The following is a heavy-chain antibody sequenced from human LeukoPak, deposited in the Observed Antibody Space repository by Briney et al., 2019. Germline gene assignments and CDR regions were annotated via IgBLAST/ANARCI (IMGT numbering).Heavy chain of an antibody. CDR1: GFTFSSYA. Sequence: GGSLRLSRAASGFTFSSYAMSWVRQAPGKGLEWVSAISGSGGSTYYADSVKGRFTISRDNSKNTLYLQMNSLRVEDTAVYYCARDGCSGTTCYTRKENYYYYMDVWGKGTTVTVS. CDR3: ARDGCSGTTCYTRKENYYYYMDV. J-gene: IGHJ6*03. CDR2: ISGSGGST. D-gene: IGHD2-2*02. V-gene: IGHV3-23*01.